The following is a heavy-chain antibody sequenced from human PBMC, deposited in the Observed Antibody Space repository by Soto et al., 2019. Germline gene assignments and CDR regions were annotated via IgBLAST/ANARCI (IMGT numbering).Heavy chain of an antibody. CDR3: ACQLGGNHYYCAMDV. CDR1: GGTFSSYA. J-gene: IGHJ6*02. D-gene: IGHD7-27*01. V-gene: IGHV1-69*12. CDR2: LIPIFGTA. Sequence: QVQLVQSGAEVKKPGSSVKVSCKASGGTFSSYAISWVRQSPGQGLEWMGGLIPIFGTADYAQKFQGRVRITADYSTRRAYMELSRLRSEDMAVDYCACQLGGNHYYCAMDVWGQGTTVTVSS.